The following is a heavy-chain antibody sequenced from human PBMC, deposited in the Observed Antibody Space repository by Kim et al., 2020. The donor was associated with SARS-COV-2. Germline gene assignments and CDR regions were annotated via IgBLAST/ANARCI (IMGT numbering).Heavy chain of an antibody. CDR3: APFLTGRDYFDY. CDR1: GGSVSSGSYY. CDR2: IYYSGST. V-gene: IGHV4-61*01. J-gene: IGHJ4*02. Sequence: SETLSLTCTVSGGSVSSGSYYWSWIRQPPGKGLEWIGYIYYSGSTNYNPSLKSRVTISVDTSKNQFSLKLSSVTAVDTAVYYCAPFLTGRDYFDYWGQGTLVTVSS. D-gene: IGHD3-9*01.